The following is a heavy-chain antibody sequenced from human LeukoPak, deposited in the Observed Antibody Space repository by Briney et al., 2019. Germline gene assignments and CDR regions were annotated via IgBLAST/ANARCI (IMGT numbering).Heavy chain of an antibody. Sequence: SETLSLTGTVSGGSVSSGSYYWSWIRQPPGKGLEWIGYIYYSGSTNYNPSLKSRVTISVDTSKNQFSLKLSSVTAADTAVYYCARVGYSYGSYYFDYWGQGTLVTVSS. CDR3: ARVGYSYGSYYFDY. D-gene: IGHD5-18*01. J-gene: IGHJ4*02. V-gene: IGHV4-61*01. CDR1: GGSVSSGSYY. CDR2: IYYSGST.